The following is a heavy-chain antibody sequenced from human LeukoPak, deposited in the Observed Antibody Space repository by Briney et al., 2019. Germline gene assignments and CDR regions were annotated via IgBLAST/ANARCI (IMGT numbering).Heavy chain of an antibody. D-gene: IGHD5-24*01. V-gene: IGHV5-51*01. CDR2: IYPGGSET. Sequence: GESLKISCKVSGYNFTNYWNAWVRRRPGKGLEWMGIIYPGGSETRYDPSFQGQVTISADMSTSTAYLQWSSLRASDTAMYYCARASRDGYNQNFDHWGQGTLVTVSS. CDR3: ARASRDGYNQNFDH. CDR1: GYNFTNYW. J-gene: IGHJ4*02.